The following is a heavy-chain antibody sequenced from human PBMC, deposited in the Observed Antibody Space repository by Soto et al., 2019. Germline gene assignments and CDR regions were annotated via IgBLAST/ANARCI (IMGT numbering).Heavy chain of an antibody. D-gene: IGHD6-19*01. Sequence: QVQLQQRGAGLLRPSETLSLTCAVSTESLRGYYWTWIRQSPGKGLEWIGESSQSGFTNYNPSLESLVTLSVDTSKSEFSLHLTSMTAADTALYYCARGLFSSGWYSYFDPWGQGTPVTVSS. J-gene: IGHJ5*02. CDR1: TESLRGYY. CDR3: ARGLFSSGWYSYFDP. CDR2: SSQSGFT. V-gene: IGHV4-34*01.